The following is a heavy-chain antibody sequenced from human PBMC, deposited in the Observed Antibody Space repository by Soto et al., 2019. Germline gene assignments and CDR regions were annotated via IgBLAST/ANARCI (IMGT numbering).Heavy chain of an antibody. CDR1: GYTFTGYY. D-gene: IGHD2-21*02. V-gene: IGHV1-2*04. CDR2: INPNSGGQ. J-gene: IGHJ4*02. CDR3: ARAHCGGDCYSGVDY. Sequence: QVQLVQSGAEVKKPGASVKVSCKASGYTFTGYYMHWVRQAPGQGLEWMGWINPNSGGQNYAQKFQGWVTMTRDTSISTAYMELSRLRSDDTAVYYCARAHCGGDCYSGVDYWGQGTLVTVSS.